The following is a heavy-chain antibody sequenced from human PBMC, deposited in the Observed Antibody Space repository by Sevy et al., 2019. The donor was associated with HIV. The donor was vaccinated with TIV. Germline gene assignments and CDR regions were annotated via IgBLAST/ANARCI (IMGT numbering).Heavy chain of an antibody. D-gene: IGHD3-22*01. V-gene: IGHV3-74*01. Sequence: GGSLRLSCAASGFTFSSYWMYWVRQAPGKGLVWVSRINSDGSSTSYADSVKGRFTISRDNAKNTLYLQMNSLRAEDTAVYYCTYYYDSSGYYSFDYWGQGTLVTVSS. CDR2: INSDGSST. J-gene: IGHJ4*02. CDR3: TYYYDSSGYYSFDY. CDR1: GFTFSSYW.